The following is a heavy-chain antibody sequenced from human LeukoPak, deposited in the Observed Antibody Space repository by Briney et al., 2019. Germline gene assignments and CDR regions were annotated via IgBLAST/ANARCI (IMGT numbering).Heavy chain of an antibody. V-gene: IGHV3-33*06. CDR2: IWHDGSNK. CDR3: AKYGDYDAFDI. D-gene: IGHD4-17*01. J-gene: IGHJ3*02. CDR1: GFTFSRHG. Sequence: PGRSLRLSCVASGFTFSRHGMHWVRQAPGQGREWVTVIWHDGSNKYYADSVKGRFTISRDNSKNTLYLQMNSLRAEDTAVYYCAKYGDYDAFDIWGQGTMVTVSS.